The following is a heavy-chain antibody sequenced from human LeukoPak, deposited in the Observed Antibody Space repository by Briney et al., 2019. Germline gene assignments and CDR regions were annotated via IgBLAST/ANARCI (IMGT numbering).Heavy chain of an antibody. J-gene: IGHJ4*02. CDR2: IIPILGIA. CDR3: ARAPFYYDSSGYYLEATFDY. V-gene: IGHV1-69*04. Sequence: SVKVSCKASGGTFSSYAISWVRQAPGQGLEWMGRIIPILGIANYAQKFQGRVTITADKSTSTAYMELSSLRSEDTAVYYCARAPFYYDSSGYYLEATFDYWAREPWSPSPQ. D-gene: IGHD3-22*01. CDR1: GGTFSSYA.